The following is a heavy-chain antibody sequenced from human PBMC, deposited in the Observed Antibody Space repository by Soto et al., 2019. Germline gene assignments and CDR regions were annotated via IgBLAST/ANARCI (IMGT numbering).Heavy chain of an antibody. CDR1: GFTFSSYA. CDR2: ISGSGGST. Sequence: GGSLRLSCAASGFTFSSYAMSWVRQAPGKGLEWVSAISGSGGSTYYADSVKGRFTISRDNSKSTLYLQMNSLRAEDTAVYYCANCGSSTSYYYYYGMDVWGQGTTVTVS. V-gene: IGHV3-23*01. CDR3: ANCGSSTSYYYYYGMDV. D-gene: IGHD2-2*01. J-gene: IGHJ6*02.